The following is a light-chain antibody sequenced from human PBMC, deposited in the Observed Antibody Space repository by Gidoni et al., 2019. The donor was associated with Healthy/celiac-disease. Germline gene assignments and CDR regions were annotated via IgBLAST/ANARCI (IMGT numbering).Light chain of an antibody. Sequence: DIQTTQSPSSVSASVGDRVTNTCRASQGISSYLNWYQQKPGKAPKLLIYAASSLQSGVPSRFSGSRSGTDFTLTISSLQPEDFATYYCQQSYSTPWTFGQGTKVEIK. CDR3: QQSYSTPWT. V-gene: IGKV1-39*01. J-gene: IGKJ1*01. CDR2: AAS. CDR1: QGISSY.